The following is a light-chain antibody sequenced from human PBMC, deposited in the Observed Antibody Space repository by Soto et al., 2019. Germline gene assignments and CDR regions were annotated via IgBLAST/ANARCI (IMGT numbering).Light chain of an antibody. V-gene: IGKV3-15*01. CDR1: QSVSSN. J-gene: IGKJ2*01. CDR2: DTS. Sequence: EIVMTQSPATLSLSPGDRATLSCRAIQSVSSNLVWYQQKPGQAPRLLIYDTSTRASDVPARFSGSGSETEFTLTISGLQSEDFGIYYCHHYNNWPPRNTFGQGTKLEIK. CDR3: HHYNNWPPRNT.